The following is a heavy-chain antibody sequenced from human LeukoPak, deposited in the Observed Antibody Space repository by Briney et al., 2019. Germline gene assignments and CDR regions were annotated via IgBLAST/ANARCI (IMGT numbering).Heavy chain of an antibody. Sequence: ASVKVSCKASGYTFTSYYMHWVRQAPGQGLEWIGIINPSGGSTSYAQKFQGRVTMTRDTSTSTVYMELSSLRSEDTAVYYCARAQADSSGWYGGFDPWGQGTLVTVSS. CDR3: ARAQADSSGWYGGFDP. CDR2: INPSGGST. D-gene: IGHD6-19*01. CDR1: GYTFTSYY. V-gene: IGHV1-46*01. J-gene: IGHJ5*02.